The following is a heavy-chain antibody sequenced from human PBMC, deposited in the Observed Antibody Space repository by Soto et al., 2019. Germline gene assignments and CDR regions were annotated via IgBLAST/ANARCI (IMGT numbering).Heavy chain of an antibody. D-gene: IGHD1-1*01. CDR2: IIPILGIA. CDR3: ARAYPREMERRTIDASDI. CDR1: GGTFSSYT. V-gene: IGHV1-69*02. J-gene: IGHJ3*02. Sequence: SVKVSCKASGGTFSSYTISWVRQAPGQGLEWMGRIIPILGIANYAQKFQGRVTITADKSTSTAYMELSSLRSEDTAVYYCARAYPREMERRTIDASDIWGQGTMVTVSS.